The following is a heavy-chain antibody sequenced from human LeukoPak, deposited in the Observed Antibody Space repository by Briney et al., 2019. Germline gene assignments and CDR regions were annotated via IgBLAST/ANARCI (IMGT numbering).Heavy chain of an antibody. D-gene: IGHD3-3*01. V-gene: IGHV1-18*01. CDR3: ARDLPLRSLRFLEWLSPGGIDY. CDR1: GYTFTSYG. CDR2: ISAYNGNT. Sequence: ASVKVSCKASGYTFTSYGISWVRQALGQGLEWMGWISAYNGNTNYAQKLQGRVTMTTDTSTSTAYMELRSLRSDDTAVYYCARDLPLRSLRFLEWLSPGGIDYWGQGTLVTVSS. J-gene: IGHJ4*02.